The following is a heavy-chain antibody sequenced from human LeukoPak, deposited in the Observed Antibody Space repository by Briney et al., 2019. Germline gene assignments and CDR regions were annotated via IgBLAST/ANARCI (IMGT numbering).Heavy chain of an antibody. Sequence: GGSLRLSCAASGFTFSDYYMTWIRQAPGKGLEWVSYISGSGSTIYYADSVRGRFTVSRDNAKNSLYLQMNSLRAEDTAVYYCARVVGIVVVLATRNWFDPWGQGTLVTVSS. CDR2: ISGSGSTI. J-gene: IGHJ5*02. V-gene: IGHV3-11*01. CDR3: ARVVGIVVVLATRNWFDP. CDR1: GFTFSDYY. D-gene: IGHD2-2*01.